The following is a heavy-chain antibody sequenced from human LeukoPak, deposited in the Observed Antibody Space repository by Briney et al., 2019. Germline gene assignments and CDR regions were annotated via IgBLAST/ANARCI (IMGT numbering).Heavy chain of an antibody. V-gene: IGHV3-30*02. J-gene: IGHJ4*02. D-gene: IGHD3-10*01. CDR2: TRYDESTK. Sequence: GGSLRLSCAASGFTLSNYGMHWVCQAPGQGLEWVAFTRYDESTKYYADSVRGRFTISRDNPRNMLSLQMNSLRPEDTAVYYCAKVLGGWQYIDYWGQGTLVTVSS. CDR3: AKVLGGWQYIDY. CDR1: GFTLSNYG.